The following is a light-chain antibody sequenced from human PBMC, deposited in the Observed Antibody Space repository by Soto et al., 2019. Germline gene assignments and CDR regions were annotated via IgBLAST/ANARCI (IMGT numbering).Light chain of an antibody. CDR3: FSFTTDWTHV. J-gene: IGLJ1*01. CDR2: EVS. CDR1: SSDIGAYNY. Sequence: QSVLTQPASVSGSPGQSITISCTGTSSDIGAYNYVSWFQQHPGKAPKLIISEVSNRPSGVSNRLSGSKSANAASLTISGLQAEDEADYFCFSFTTDWTHVFGTGTKVTVL. V-gene: IGLV2-14*01.